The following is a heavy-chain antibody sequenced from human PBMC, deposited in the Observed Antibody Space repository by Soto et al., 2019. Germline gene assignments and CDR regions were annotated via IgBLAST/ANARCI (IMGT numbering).Heavy chain of an antibody. V-gene: IGHV1-8*01. D-gene: IGHD3-3*01. CDR1: GYTFTSYD. J-gene: IGHJ6*03. CDR2: MNPNSGNT. CDR3: ARVARDNYDFWSGGYYYYYYMDV. Sequence: ASVKVSCKASGYTFTSYDINWVRQATGQGLEWMGWMNPNSGNTGYAQKFQGRVTMTRNTSISTAYMELSSLRSEDTAVYYCARVARDNYDFWSGGYYYYYYMDVWGKRTTVTVSS.